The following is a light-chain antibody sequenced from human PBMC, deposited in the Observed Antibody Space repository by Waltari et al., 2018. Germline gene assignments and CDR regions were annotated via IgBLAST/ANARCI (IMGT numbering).Light chain of an antibody. CDR2: RNN. CDR3: QSFDTSLSGATV. V-gene: IGLV1-40*01. CDR1: ISNIGAGYD. J-gene: IGLJ3*02. Sequence: QSVLTQPPSVSGAPGQRVTISCTGSISNIGAGYDEHWYQQLPGTAPKLLIYRNNNRPSGVPDRFSGSKSGTSASLAITGLQAEDEADYYCQSFDTSLSGATVFGGGTKLTVL.